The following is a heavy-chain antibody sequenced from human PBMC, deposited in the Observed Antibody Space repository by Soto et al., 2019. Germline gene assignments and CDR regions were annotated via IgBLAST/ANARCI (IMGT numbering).Heavy chain of an antibody. CDR2: VFYLGST. Sequence: SETLSLTCTVSGGSIISSDYYWGWVRHPPGKGLEWIGSVFYLGSTYYNPSLKSQVTMSVDTSKNQFSLKLTSVTAADTAIYYCARHSIAVRKNNWFDPWGQGTLVTAPQ. D-gene: IGHD6-19*01. CDR3: ARHSIAVRKNNWFDP. V-gene: IGHV4-39*01. J-gene: IGHJ5*02. CDR1: GGSIISSDYY.